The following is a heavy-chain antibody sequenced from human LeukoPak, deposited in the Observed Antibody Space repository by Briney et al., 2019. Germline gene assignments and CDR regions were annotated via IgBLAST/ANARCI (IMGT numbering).Heavy chain of an antibody. CDR2: IDWDGDK. D-gene: IGHD3-3*01. V-gene: IGHV2-70*11. J-gene: IGHJ4*02. CDR1: GFSLSTSGMC. Sequence: SGPALVKPTQTLTLTCTFSGFSLSTSGMCVSWIRQPPGKALEWLARIDWDGDKYYNTSLKTRLTISKDTSKNQVVVIMTNMDPVATATYSCARIFGSRYYFDNWGQGTLVTVSS. CDR3: ARIFGSRYYFDN.